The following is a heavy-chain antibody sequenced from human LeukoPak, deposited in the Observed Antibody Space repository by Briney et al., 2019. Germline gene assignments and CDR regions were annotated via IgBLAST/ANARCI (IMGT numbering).Heavy chain of an antibody. Sequence: GASVKVSRKASGYTFTSYYMHWVRQAPGQGLEWMGIINPSGGSTSYAQKFQGRVTMTRDTSTSTVYMELNSLRAEDTAVYYCAKEYGSESYYPYWGQGTLVTVSS. CDR1: GYTFTSYY. CDR3: AKEYGSESYYPY. CDR2: INPSGGST. D-gene: IGHD3-10*01. J-gene: IGHJ4*02. V-gene: IGHV1-46*01.